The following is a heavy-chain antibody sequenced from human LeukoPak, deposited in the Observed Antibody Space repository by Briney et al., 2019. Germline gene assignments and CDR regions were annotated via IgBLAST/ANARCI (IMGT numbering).Heavy chain of an antibody. J-gene: IGHJ4*02. CDR3: AGRYSYGYRAFDY. Sequence: PSETLSLTCTVSGGSISSGGYYWSWIRQHPGKGLEWIGYIYYSGSTYYNPSLKSRVTISVDTSKNQFSLKLSSVTAADTAVYYCAGRYSYGYRAFDYWGQGTLVTVSS. V-gene: IGHV4-31*03. CDR1: GGSISSGGYY. CDR2: IYYSGST. D-gene: IGHD5-18*01.